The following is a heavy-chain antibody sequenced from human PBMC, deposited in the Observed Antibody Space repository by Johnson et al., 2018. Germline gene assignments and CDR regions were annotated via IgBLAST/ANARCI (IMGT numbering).Heavy chain of an antibody. D-gene: IGHD6-13*01. CDR1: GFTFSSYA. Sequence: QVQLVESGGGVVQPGRSLGLSCAASGFTFSSYAMHWVRQAPGKGLEWVAVISYDGSNKYYADSVKGRFTISRDNSKNTLYQQMTSLRDEDTAVYYCARDLWYSSSSYAFDIWGQGTMVTVSS. V-gene: IGHV3-30-3*01. J-gene: IGHJ3*02. CDR3: ARDLWYSSSSYAFDI. CDR2: ISYDGSNK.